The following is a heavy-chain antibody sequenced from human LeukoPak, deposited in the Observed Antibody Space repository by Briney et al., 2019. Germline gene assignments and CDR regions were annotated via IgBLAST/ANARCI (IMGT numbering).Heavy chain of an antibody. Sequence: GGSLRLSCAASGFTFSSYWMSWVRQAPGKGLEWVANIKQDGSEKYYVDSVKGRFTISRDNAKNSLYLQMNSLRAEDTAVYYCARIPLTGSSWALPYYYYYYMDVWGKGTTVTISS. J-gene: IGHJ6*03. CDR1: GFTFSSYW. CDR3: ARIPLTGSSWALPYYYYYYMDV. V-gene: IGHV3-7*01. D-gene: IGHD6-13*01. CDR2: IKQDGSEK.